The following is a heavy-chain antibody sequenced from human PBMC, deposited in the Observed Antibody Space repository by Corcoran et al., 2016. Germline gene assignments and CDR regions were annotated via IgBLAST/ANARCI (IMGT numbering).Heavy chain of an antibody. Sequence: QVQLVQSGAEVKKPGSSVKVSCKASGGTFSSYAVSWVRQAPGQGLEWMGGIIPIFGTANYAQKFQGRVTITADESTSTAYMELSSLRSEDTAVYYCARDRDSVASYYYYGMDVWGQGTTVTVSS. CDR1: GGTFSSYA. CDR3: ARDRDSVASYYYYGMDV. J-gene: IGHJ6*02. V-gene: IGHV1-69*01. D-gene: IGHD2-15*01. CDR2: IIPIFGTA.